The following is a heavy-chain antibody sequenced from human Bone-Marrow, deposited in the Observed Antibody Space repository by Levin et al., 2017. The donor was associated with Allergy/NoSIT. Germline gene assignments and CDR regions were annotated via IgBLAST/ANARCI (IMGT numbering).Heavy chain of an antibody. V-gene: IGHV5-51*01. D-gene: IGHD3-3*01. J-gene: IGHJ6*02. Sequence: GESLKISCKGSGYSFTSYWIGWVRQMPGKGLEWMGIIYPGDSDTRYSPSFQGQVTISADKSISTAYLQWSSLKASDTAMYYCARRGIFGVASYYYYVMDVWGQGTTVTVSS. CDR1: GYSFTSYW. CDR3: ARRGIFGVASYYYYVMDV. CDR2: IYPGDSDT.